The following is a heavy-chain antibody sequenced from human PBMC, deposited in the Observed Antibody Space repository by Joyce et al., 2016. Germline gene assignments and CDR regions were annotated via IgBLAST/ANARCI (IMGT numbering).Heavy chain of an antibody. V-gene: IGHV4-38-2*01. CDR2: VYLHGRT. CDR3: ARRPYNVHTPLGSDWYFDL. D-gene: IGHD5-18*01. CDR1: GLSFDLHSF. Sequence: QVQLQESGPGLVKPSETLSLTCGVSGLSFDLHSFWGWIRQHPGKGLEWIGNVYLHGRTHYSPSIKSRVTISMDTSKNQFSLNLNSLTAADTAVYFCARRPYNVHTPLGSDWYFDLWGRGTLVTVSS. J-gene: IGHJ2*01.